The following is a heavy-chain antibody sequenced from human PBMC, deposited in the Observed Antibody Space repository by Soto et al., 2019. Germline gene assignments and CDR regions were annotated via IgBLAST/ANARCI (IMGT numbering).Heavy chain of an antibody. J-gene: IGHJ4*02. Sequence: AAVKVSCKASGYTFTTYAMHWVRQAPGQMLECMGWINVGNGNTKYSQKFQDRVTITRDTSASTVYMELSSLRSEDTAVYYCARGGSWSDFDYWGQGTLVTVSS. CDR3: ARGGSWSDFDY. D-gene: IGHD6-13*01. CDR1: GYTFTTYA. V-gene: IGHV1-3*01. CDR2: INVGNGNT.